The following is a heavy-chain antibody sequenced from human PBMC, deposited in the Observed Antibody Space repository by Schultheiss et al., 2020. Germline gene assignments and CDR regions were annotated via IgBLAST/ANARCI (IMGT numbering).Heavy chain of an antibody. CDR1: GGSISSYY. D-gene: IGHD3-22*01. CDR2: IYYSGST. V-gene: IGHV4-39*07. J-gene: IGHJ3*02. Sequence: SETLSLTCTVSGGSISSYYWGWIRQPPGKGLEWIGSIYYSGSTYYNPSLKSRVTISVDRSKNQFSLKLSSVTAADTAVYYCACFPYYDSSGYWPPDAFDIWGRVAMGNVSS. CDR3: ACFPYYDSSGYWPPDAFDI.